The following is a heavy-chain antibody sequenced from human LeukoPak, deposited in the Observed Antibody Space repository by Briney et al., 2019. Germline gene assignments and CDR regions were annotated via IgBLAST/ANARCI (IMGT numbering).Heavy chain of an antibody. Sequence: SEALSLTCTVSLDSTTSNFWSWVRQPPGKGLEWIGEIYRSGSPNYNPSLQSRVTISIDRSRNQIALELSSVAAADTAVYYCAREILGGFNPGAYWGQGTLVTVSS. CDR1: LDSTTSNF. J-gene: IGHJ4*02. CDR2: IYRSGSP. CDR3: AREILGGFNPGAY. D-gene: IGHD1-14*01. V-gene: IGHV4-4*02.